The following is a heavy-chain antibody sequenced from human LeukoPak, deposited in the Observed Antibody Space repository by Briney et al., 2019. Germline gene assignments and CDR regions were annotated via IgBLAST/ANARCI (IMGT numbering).Heavy chain of an antibody. J-gene: IGHJ4*02. D-gene: IGHD3-10*01. Sequence: GGSLRLSCAASGFTFSSYGMHWVRQAPGKGPEWVAVIWYDGSNKYYADSVKGRFTISRDNSKNTLHLQMNSLRAEDTAVYYCARDRYYGSGTIAGLYWGQGTLVTVSS. CDR2: IWYDGSNK. CDR1: GFTFSSYG. CDR3: ARDRYYGSGTIAGLY. V-gene: IGHV3-33*01.